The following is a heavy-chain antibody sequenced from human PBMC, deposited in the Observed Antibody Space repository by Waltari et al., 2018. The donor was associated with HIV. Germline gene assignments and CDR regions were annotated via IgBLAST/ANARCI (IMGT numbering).Heavy chain of an antibody. D-gene: IGHD4-17*01. Sequence: QLLESGGGLVKPGGSLRLSCVASGFTFNKFALNWVCQAPGKGLEWLSSISGSGGNKYYADSVKGRISISRENSQNTVYLQINSLRVDDTATYYCAKTVPTVTSIFEGLDVWGQGAMVIVSS. J-gene: IGHJ3*01. CDR3: AKTVPTVTSIFEGLDV. CDR2: ISGSGGNK. V-gene: IGHV3-23*01. CDR1: GFTFNKFA.